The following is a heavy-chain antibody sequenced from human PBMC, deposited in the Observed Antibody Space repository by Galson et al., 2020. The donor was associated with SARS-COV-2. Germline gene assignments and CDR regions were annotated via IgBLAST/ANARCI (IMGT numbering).Heavy chain of an antibody. V-gene: IGHV3-23*01. J-gene: IGHJ6*02. CDR1: GFSFYSYA. CDR2: ITGSGDNT. D-gene: IGHD3-22*01. CDR3: AKDPKNYYDSSGYYGDGMDV. Sequence: GESLKITCAGFGFSFYSYAMSWVRQAPGKGLEWVSAITGSGDNTYYADSVQGRFTISRDNSKNTLYLQINSLRPDDTAVYYCAKDPKNYYDSSGYYGDGMDVGGRGTTVTVSS.